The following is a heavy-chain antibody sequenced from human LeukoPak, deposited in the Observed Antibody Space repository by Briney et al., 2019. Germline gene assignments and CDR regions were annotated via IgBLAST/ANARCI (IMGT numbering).Heavy chain of an antibody. CDR1: GGSISSSSYY. D-gene: IGHD3-10*01. J-gene: IGHJ4*02. V-gene: IGHV4-39*01. CDR3: ARAEATYYYGSGSYYYFDY. Sequence: SETLSLTCTVSGGSISSSSYYWGWIRQPPGKGLEWLGCIYYSGRTYYNPSLKSRVTISVDTSKNQFSLKLSSVTAADTAVYYCARAEATYYYGSGSYYYFDYWGQGTLVTVSS. CDR2: IYYSGRT.